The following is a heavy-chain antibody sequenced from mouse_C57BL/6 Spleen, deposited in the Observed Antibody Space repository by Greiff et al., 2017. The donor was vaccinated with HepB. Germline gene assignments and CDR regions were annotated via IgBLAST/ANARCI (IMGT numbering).Heavy chain of an antibody. V-gene: IGHV5-9-1*02. CDR2: ISSGGDYI. CDR3: TRESSSPPMDY. J-gene: IGHJ4*01. D-gene: IGHD1-1*01. CDR1: GFTFSSYA. Sequence: EVNVVESGEGLVKPGGSLKLSCAASGFTFSSYAMSWVRQTPEQRLEWVAYISSGGDYIYYADTVKGRFTISRDNARNTLYLQMSSLKSEDTAMYYCTRESSSPPMDYWGQGTSVTVSS.